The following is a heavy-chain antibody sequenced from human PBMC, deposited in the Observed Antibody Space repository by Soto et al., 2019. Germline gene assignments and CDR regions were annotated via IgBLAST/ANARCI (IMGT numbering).Heavy chain of an antibody. J-gene: IGHJ6*02. Sequence: GGSLRLSCAASGFTFSSYWMSWVRQAPEKGLEWVANIKQDGSEKYYVDSVKGRFTISRDNAKNSLYLQMNSLRAEDTAVYYCARDKQRDFWSGYYRYYYYGMDVWGQGPTVTVSS. D-gene: IGHD3-3*01. CDR2: IKQDGSEK. CDR3: ARDKQRDFWSGYYRYYYYGMDV. CDR1: GFTFSSYW. V-gene: IGHV3-7*01.